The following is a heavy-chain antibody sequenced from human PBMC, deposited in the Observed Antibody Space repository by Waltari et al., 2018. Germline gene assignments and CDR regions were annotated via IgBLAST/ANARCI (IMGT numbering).Heavy chain of an antibody. Sequence: QVQLQESGPGLVKPSETLSHTYTVSGGSISSYYWSWIRQPAGKGLEWIGRIYTSGSTNYNPSLKSRVTMSVDTSKNQFSLKLSSVTAADTAVYYCARDVQGSGVDPGDWFDPWGQGTLVTVSS. CDR1: GGSISSYY. D-gene: IGHD3-3*01. CDR3: ARDVQGSGVDPGDWFDP. CDR2: IYTSGST. V-gene: IGHV4-4*07. J-gene: IGHJ5*02.